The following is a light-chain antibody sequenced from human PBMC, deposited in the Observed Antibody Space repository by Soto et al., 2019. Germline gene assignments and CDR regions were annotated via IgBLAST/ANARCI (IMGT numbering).Light chain of an antibody. CDR1: SSDVGSYNL. Sequence: QSALTQPASVSGSPGQSITISCTGTSSDVGSYNLVSWYQQHPGKAPKLMIYEVTKRPSGVSNRFSGSKSGNTASLTISGLQAEDETDYYCCFSKVFGTGTKLTVL. CDR3: CFSKV. CDR2: EVT. J-gene: IGLJ1*01. V-gene: IGLV2-23*02.